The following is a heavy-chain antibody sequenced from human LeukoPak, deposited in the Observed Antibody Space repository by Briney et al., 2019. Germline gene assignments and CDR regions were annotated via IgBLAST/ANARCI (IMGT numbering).Heavy chain of an antibody. Sequence: GSLRLSCAASGFSFSSYTMNWVRQAPGKGLEWVSIIGSSGGNTYYADSVKGRFTISRDNSKNTMYLQMNRLRAEDTAIYYCVKDFYDFWSGYFGGLADYWGQGTLVTVSS. CDR3: VKDFYDFWSGYFGGLADY. CDR1: GFSFSSYT. D-gene: IGHD3-3*01. CDR2: IGSSGGNT. V-gene: IGHV3-23*01. J-gene: IGHJ4*02.